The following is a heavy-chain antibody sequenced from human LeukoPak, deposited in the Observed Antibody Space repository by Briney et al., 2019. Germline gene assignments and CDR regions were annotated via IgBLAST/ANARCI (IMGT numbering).Heavy chain of an antibody. CDR2: MNQDGNDK. J-gene: IGHJ4*02. CDR1: GFTFSSYW. CDR3: ARDRGYSTFDY. Sequence: GGSLRPSCAASGFTFSSYWMSWVRQAPGKGLEWVANMNQDGNDKNYVDSVKGRFTISRDNAKNSLYLQMNSLRAEDTAVYYCARDRGYSTFDYWGQGTLVTVSS. D-gene: IGHD3-22*01. V-gene: IGHV3-7*01.